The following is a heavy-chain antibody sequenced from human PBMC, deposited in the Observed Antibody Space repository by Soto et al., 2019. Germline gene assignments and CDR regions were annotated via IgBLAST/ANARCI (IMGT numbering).Heavy chain of an antibody. J-gene: IGHJ6*02. CDR3: ARDFFLVAGPPDYYGMDV. Sequence: PSETLSLTCAVSGGSISSSNWWSWVRQPPGKGLEWIGEIYHSGSTNYNPSLKSRVTISVDKSKNQFSLKLSSVTAADTAVYYCARDFFLVAGPPDYYGMDVWGQGTTVTVSS. CDR1: GGSISSSNW. CDR2: IYHSGST. D-gene: IGHD6-19*01. V-gene: IGHV4-4*02.